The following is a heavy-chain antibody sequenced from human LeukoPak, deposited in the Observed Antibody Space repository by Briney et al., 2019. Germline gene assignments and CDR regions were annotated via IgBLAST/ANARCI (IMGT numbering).Heavy chain of an antibody. Sequence: ASLKVSCKASGYTLTSHYMYWVRQAPGQRLEWMGISNPSGGSTSYVQKFQGRVTMTSGTSTSTVYMELSSLRSEDTAVYYCARIPIAAAGSPNYYYYGMDVWGQGTTVTVSS. D-gene: IGHD6-13*01. CDR2: SNPSGGST. CDR1: GYTLTSHY. V-gene: IGHV1-46*01. J-gene: IGHJ6*02. CDR3: ARIPIAAAGSPNYYYYGMDV.